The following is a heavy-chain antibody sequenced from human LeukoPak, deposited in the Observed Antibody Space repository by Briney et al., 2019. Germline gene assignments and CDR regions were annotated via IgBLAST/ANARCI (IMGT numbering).Heavy chain of an antibody. V-gene: IGHV3-74*01. CDR2: INSDGSST. CDR3: ARSTRYFDWTDYYYYGVDV. CDR1: GFTFSSYW. J-gene: IGHJ6*02. Sequence: GGSLRLSCAASGFTFSSYWMHWVRQAPGKGLVWVSRINSDGSSTSYADSVKGRFTISRDNAKNTLYLQMNSLRAEDTAVYYCARSTRYFDWTDYYYYGVDVWGQGTTVTVSS. D-gene: IGHD3-9*01.